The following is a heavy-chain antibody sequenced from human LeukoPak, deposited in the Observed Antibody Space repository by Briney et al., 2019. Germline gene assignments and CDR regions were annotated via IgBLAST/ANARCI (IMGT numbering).Heavy chain of an antibody. Sequence: SETLSLTCTVSGGSISSGSYYWSWIRQPAGKGLEWIGRIYTSGSTNYNPSLKSRVTISVDTSKNQFSLKLSSVTAADMAVYYCARVPSLVSFDIWGQGTMVTVSS. J-gene: IGHJ3*02. CDR1: GGSISSGSYY. V-gene: IGHV4-61*02. CDR3: ARVPSLVSFDI. CDR2: IYTSGST.